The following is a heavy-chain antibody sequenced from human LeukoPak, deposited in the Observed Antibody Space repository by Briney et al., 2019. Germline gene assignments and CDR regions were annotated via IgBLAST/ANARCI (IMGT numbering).Heavy chain of an antibody. V-gene: IGHV4-34*01. CDR3: ARGRGGLVVPAAPGIRRQGSNDFDY. J-gene: IGHJ4*02. CDR2: INHSGST. CDR1: GGSFSGYY. Sequence: SETLSLTCAVYGGSFSGYYWSWIRQPPGKGLEWIGEINHSGSTNYNPSLKSRVTTSVGTSKNQFSLKLSSVTAADTAVYYCARGRGGLVVPAAPGIRRQGSNDFDYWGQGTLVTVSS. D-gene: IGHD2-2*01.